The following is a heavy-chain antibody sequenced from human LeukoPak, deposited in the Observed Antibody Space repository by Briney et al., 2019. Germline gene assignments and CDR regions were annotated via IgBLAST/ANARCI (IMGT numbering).Heavy chain of an antibody. J-gene: IGHJ4*02. V-gene: IGHV4-34*01. Sequence: PSETLSLTCAVYGGSFSGYYWSWIRQPPGKGLEWIGEINHSGSTNYNPSLKSRVTISVDTSKNQFSLKLSSVTAADTAVYYCARGRREYQLLFMSVDYWGQGTLVNVSS. CDR3: ARGRREYQLLFMSVDY. CDR1: GGSFSGYY. D-gene: IGHD2-2*01. CDR2: INHSGST.